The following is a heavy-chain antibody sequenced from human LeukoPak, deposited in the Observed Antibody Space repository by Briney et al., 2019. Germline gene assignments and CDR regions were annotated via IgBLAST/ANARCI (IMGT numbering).Heavy chain of an antibody. D-gene: IGHD3-10*01. J-gene: IGHJ3*02. Sequence: LETLSLTCTVSGGSISSYYWSWIRQPPGKGLEWIGYIYYSGSTNYKPSLKSRVTISVDTSKNQFSLKLISVTAADTAVYYCAREYGGIWGQGTMVTVSS. CDR1: GGSISSYY. V-gene: IGHV4-59*01. CDR3: AREYGGI. CDR2: IYYSGST.